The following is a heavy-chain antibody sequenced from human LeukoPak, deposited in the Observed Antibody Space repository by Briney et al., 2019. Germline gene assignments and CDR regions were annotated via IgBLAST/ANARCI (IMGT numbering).Heavy chain of an antibody. CDR3: ARRVGATFSGLDY. Sequence: RGESLKISCKGSGYSFTSYWIGWVRQMPGKGLEWMGIIYPGDSDTRYSPSFQGRVTISADKSISTAYLQWSSLKASDTAMYYCARRVGATFSGLDYWGQGTLVTVSA. CDR2: IYPGDSDT. CDR1: GYSFTSYW. V-gene: IGHV5-51*01. D-gene: IGHD1-26*01. J-gene: IGHJ4*02.